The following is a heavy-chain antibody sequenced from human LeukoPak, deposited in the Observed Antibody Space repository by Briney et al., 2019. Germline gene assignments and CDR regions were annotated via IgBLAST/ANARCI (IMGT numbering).Heavy chain of an antibody. CDR1: GFTFDDYA. Sequence: PGGSLRLSCAASGFTFDDYAMPWVRQAPGKGLEWVSGISWNSGSIGYADSVKGRSTISRDNAENSLYLQMNSLRAEDTALYYCAKDKSSGDWYFDLWGRGTLVTVSS. D-gene: IGHD6-19*01. J-gene: IGHJ2*01. V-gene: IGHV3-9*01. CDR3: AKDKSSGDWYFDL. CDR2: ISWNSGSI.